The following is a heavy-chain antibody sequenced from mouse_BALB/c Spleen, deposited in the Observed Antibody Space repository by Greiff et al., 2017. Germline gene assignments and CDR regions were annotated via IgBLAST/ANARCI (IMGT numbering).Heavy chain of an antibody. J-gene: IGHJ3*01. V-gene: IGHV5-4*02. Sequence: EVNLVESGGGLVKPGGSLKLSCAASGFTFSDYYMYWVRQTPEKRLEWVATISDGGSYTYYPDSVKGRFTISRDNAKNNLYLQMSSLKSEDTAMYYCARGAYYGNWFAYWGQGTLVTVSA. CDR1: GFTFSDYY. CDR2: ISDGGSYT. D-gene: IGHD2-10*01. CDR3: ARGAYYGNWFAY.